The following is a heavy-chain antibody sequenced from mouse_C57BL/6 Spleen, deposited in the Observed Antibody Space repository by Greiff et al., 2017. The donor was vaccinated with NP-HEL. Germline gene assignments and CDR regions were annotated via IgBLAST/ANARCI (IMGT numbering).Heavy chain of an antibody. D-gene: IGHD2-4*01. CDR3: APPYDYDGGTWFAY. CDR2: IYPRSGNT. Sequence: VMLVESGAELARPGASVKLSCKASGYTFTSYGISWVKQRTGQGLEWIGEIYPRSGNTYYNEKFKGKATLTADKSSSTAYMELRSLTSEDSAVYFCAPPYDYDGGTWFAYWGQGTLVTVSA. V-gene: IGHV1-81*01. J-gene: IGHJ3*01. CDR1: GYTFTSYG.